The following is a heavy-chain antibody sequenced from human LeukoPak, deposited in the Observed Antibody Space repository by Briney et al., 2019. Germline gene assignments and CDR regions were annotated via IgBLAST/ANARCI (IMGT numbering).Heavy chain of an antibody. CDR1: GYTFTSYD. Sequence: GASVKVSCKASGYTFTSYDMNWVRQATGQGLEWVGWMNPNSGNTGYAQKFQGRVTMTRNTSISTAYMELSSLRSEDTAVYYCARGMVQSYYMDVWGKGTTVTISS. D-gene: IGHD3-10*01. CDR3: ARGMVQSYYMDV. J-gene: IGHJ6*03. V-gene: IGHV1-8*01. CDR2: MNPNSGNT.